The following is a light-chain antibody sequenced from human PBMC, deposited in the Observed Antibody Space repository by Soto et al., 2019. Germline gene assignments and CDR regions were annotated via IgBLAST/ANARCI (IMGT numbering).Light chain of an antibody. V-gene: IGKV3-20*01. CDR3: QHYGTSPLT. Sequence: EFVLTQSPGTLSLSPGERATLSCRASQSPSSSYFAWYQQKPCQAPRLLIYGVSSSATGIPDRFSGSGSGTDFTLTISRLETEDFAVYFWQHYGTSPLTFGQGTKVEIK. J-gene: IGKJ1*01. CDR1: QSPSSSY. CDR2: GVS.